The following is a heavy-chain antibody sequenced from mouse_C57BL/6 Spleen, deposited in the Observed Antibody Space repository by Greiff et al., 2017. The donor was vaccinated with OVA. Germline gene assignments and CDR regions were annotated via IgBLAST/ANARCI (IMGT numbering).Heavy chain of an antibody. J-gene: IGHJ3*01. CDR3: ARSGDYYGSSFAY. D-gene: IGHD1-1*01. V-gene: IGHV1-69*01. CDR2: IDPSDSYT. CDR1: GYTFTSYW. Sequence: VQLQQPGAELVMPGASVKLSCKASGYTFTSYWMHWVKQRPGQGLEWIGEIDPSDSYTNYNQKFKGKSTLTVDKSSSTAYMQLSSLTSEDSAVYYCARSGDYYGSSFAYWGQGTLVTVSA.